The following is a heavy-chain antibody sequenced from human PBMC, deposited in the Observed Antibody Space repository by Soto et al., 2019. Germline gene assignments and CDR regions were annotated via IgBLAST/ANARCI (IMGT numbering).Heavy chain of an antibody. J-gene: IGHJ6*01. Sequence: ASVKVSCKASGYTFTSYYMHWVRQAPGQGLEWMGIINPSGGSTSYAQKFQGRVTMTRDTSISTAYMELSRLRSDDTAVYYCARDETTVTPADGMDVWGRGTTVTVSS. CDR3: ARDETTVTPADGMDV. V-gene: IGHV1-46*01. D-gene: IGHD4-17*01. CDR2: INPSGGST. CDR1: GYTFTSYY.